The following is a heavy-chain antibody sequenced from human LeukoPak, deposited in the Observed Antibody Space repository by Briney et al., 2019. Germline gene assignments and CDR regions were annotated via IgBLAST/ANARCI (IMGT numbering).Heavy chain of an antibody. V-gene: IGHV4-59*01. CDR1: GGSISSYY. D-gene: IGHD5-18*01. J-gene: IGHJ5*02. CDR2: IYYSGST. CDR3: ARERHTAMAGDWFDP. Sequence: SETLSLTCTVSGGSISSYYWSWIRQPPGKGLEWIGYIYYSGSTNYNPSLKSRVTISVDTSKNQFSLKLSSVTAADTAVYHCARERHTAMAGDWFDPWGQGTLVTVSS.